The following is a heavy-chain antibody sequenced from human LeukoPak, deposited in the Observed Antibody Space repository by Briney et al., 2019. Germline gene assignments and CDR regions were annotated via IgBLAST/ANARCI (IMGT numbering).Heavy chain of an antibody. V-gene: IGHV4-34*01. J-gene: IGHJ1*01. D-gene: IGHD5-24*01. Sequence: RAGGSLRLSCAASGFSFCNAWMSWVRQAPGKGLEWIGEINHSGSTNYNPSLKSRVTISVDTSKNQFSLKLSSVTAADTAVYYCARHLWLQPKSYFQHWGQGTLVTVSS. CDR2: INHSGST. CDR1: GFSFCNAW. CDR3: ARHLWLQPKSYFQH.